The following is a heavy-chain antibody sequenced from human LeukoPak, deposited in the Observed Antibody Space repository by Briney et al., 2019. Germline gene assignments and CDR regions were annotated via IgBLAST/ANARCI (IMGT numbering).Heavy chain of an antibody. Sequence: ASVKVSSRASGYTFSGYFMHWVRQAPGQGLEWMGWIYPNSGGTKYAQKFQGRVTITRDTSSSTVYMEVTRLTSDDTAVYFCSREDYWGQGTLVTVSS. J-gene: IGHJ4*02. CDR1: GYTFSGYF. CDR2: IYPNSGGT. CDR3: SREDY. V-gene: IGHV1-2*02.